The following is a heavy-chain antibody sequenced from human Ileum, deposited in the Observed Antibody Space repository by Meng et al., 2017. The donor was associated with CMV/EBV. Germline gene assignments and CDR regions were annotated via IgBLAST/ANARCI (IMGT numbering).Heavy chain of an antibody. CDR2: INPNSGGT. CDR1: AYTLTGYY. J-gene: IGHJ4*02. V-gene: IGHV1-2*02. CDR3: ARDWWNGNSDYFDY. Sequence: QVHCVKHGQWVRNPWASVKFSCTASAYTLTGYYMQWVRQAPGQGLEWMGWINPNSGGTEYAEKFQGRVTMTRDTSISTVYMELNSLRFDDTAVYYCARDWWNGNSDYFDYWGQGTLVTVSS. D-gene: IGHD4-23*01.